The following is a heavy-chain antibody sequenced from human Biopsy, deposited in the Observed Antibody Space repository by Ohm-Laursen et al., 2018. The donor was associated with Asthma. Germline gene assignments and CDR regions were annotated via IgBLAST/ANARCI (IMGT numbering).Heavy chain of an antibody. CDR3: ARTTYGDDGFDP. V-gene: IGHV4-31*02. D-gene: IGHD4-17*01. CDR2: TYYSGST. CDR1: GGSINIGDYY. J-gene: IGHJ5*02. Sequence: SQTLSLTCTVSGGSINIGDYYWSWIRQHPVKGLEWFGYTYYSGSTYYNPSLKSRVSISLDTSKNQFSLSLTSVTAADTAVYYCARTTYGDDGFDPWGQRTLVTVSS.